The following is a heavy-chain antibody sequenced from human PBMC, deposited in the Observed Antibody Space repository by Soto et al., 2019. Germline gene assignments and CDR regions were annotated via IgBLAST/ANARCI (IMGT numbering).Heavy chain of an antibody. V-gene: IGHV2-70*04. D-gene: IGHD3-22*01. CDR1: GFSLSTSRMR. CDR3: ARMGYYDSSGYDY. CDR2: IDWGDDK. Sequence: SGPTLVNPTQPLTLTCTFSGFSLSTSRMRVSWIRQPPGKALEWLARIDWGDDKFYSTSLKTRLTISKDTSKNQVVLTMTNMDPVDTATYYCARMGYYDSSGYDYWGQGTLVTVSS. J-gene: IGHJ4*02.